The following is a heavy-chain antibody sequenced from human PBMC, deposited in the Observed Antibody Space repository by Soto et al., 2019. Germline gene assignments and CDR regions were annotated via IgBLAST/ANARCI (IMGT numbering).Heavy chain of an antibody. V-gene: IGHV4-59*08. Sequence: PSETLSLTCTVSGGSISSYYWSWIRQTPGKGLEWIGYIYYSGSTNYNPSLKSRVTISVDTSKNQFSLKLSSVTAADTAVYYCAKESRSSYETSGSHWGQGTMVTVSS. J-gene: IGHJ3*01. CDR1: GGSISSYY. CDR3: AKESRSSYETSGSH. D-gene: IGHD3-22*01. CDR2: IYYSGST.